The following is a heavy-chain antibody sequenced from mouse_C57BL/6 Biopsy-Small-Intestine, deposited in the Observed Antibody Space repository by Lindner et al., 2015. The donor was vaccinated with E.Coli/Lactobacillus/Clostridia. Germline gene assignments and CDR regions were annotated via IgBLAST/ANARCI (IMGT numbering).Heavy chain of an antibody. V-gene: IGHV14-1*02. J-gene: IGHJ1*01. CDR3: ARGLEDSAGYSTFSDH. CDR1: GYSFNGYY. D-gene: IGHD2-3*01. Sequence: SVKVSCKASGYSFNGYYTHWVRQAPGQGLEWMGWIKPHSGSATYAPKFQGRVIFTRDTSISTAYMELSRLTSDDTAIYYCARGLEDSAGYSTFSDHWGPGTLVTVSS. CDR2: IKPHSGSA.